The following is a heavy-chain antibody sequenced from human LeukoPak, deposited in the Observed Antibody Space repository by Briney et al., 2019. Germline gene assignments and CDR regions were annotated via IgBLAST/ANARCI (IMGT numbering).Heavy chain of an antibody. CDR3: ARVGSSWPHYYFDS. Sequence: SGTLSLTCTVSGDSISNNYWSWIRQPAGKGLEWIGRYYTSESTDYNPSLKSRVTMSVDTSKNQFFLKLSSVTAADTAVYYCARVGSSWPHYYFDSWGRGTLVTVSS. V-gene: IGHV4-4*07. J-gene: IGHJ4*02. CDR1: GDSISNNY. D-gene: IGHD6-13*01. CDR2: YYTSEST.